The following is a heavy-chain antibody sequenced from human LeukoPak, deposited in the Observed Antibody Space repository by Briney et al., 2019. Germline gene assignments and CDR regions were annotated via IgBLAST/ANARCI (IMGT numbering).Heavy chain of an antibody. Sequence: GGSLRLSCAASGFTFSSYAMHWVRQAPGKGLEWVAVISYDGSNKYYADSVKGRFTISRDNSKNTLYLQMNSLRAEDTAVYYCAKGGSGSSWYRYYFDYWGQGTLVTVSS. CDR1: GFTFSSYA. CDR2: ISYDGSNK. V-gene: IGHV3-30-3*01. D-gene: IGHD6-13*01. J-gene: IGHJ4*02. CDR3: AKGGSGSSWYRYYFDY.